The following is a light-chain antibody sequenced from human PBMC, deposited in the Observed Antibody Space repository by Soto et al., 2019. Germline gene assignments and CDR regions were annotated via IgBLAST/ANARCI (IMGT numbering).Light chain of an antibody. V-gene: IGKV1-39*01. CDR2: AAS. J-gene: IGKJ1*01. Sequence: DIQLTQSPLSLSASAGDKVTLTCLASQAIRNNLAWYQQKPGKVPTLLIYAASTLQSGVPSRFSGSRSGPDFTLTISSLQPEDFATYYCQQSYSSPPTFGQGTKVDIK. CDR3: QQSYSSPPT. CDR1: QAIRNN.